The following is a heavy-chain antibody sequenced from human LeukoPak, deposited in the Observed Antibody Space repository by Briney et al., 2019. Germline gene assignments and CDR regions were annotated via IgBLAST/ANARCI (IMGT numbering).Heavy chain of an antibody. CDR3: ARVKLLRYFDL. J-gene: IGHJ4*02. CDR1: GFTSSSYG. D-gene: IGHD3-9*01. Sequence: PGRSLRLSCAASGFTSSSYGMHWVRQAPGKGLEWVAVASYDGSNKYYADSVQGRFTISRDNSKNTLYLHMSSLRDDDTAIYYCARVKLLRYFDLWGQGTLVTVSS. V-gene: IGHV3-30*19. CDR2: ASYDGSNK.